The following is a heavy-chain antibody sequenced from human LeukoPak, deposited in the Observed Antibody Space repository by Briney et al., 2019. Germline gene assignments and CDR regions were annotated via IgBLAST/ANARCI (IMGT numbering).Heavy chain of an antibody. V-gene: IGHV1-69*13. CDR3: ARDVGVAVYYMDV. CDR1: GGTFSSYA. Sequence: SVKVSCKASGGTFSSYAISWVRQAPGQGLEWMGGIIPIFGTANYAQKSQGRVTITADESTSTVYMELSSLRSEDTAVYYCARDVGVAVYYMDVWGKGTTVTVSS. J-gene: IGHJ6*03. D-gene: IGHD2-15*01. CDR2: IIPIFGTA.